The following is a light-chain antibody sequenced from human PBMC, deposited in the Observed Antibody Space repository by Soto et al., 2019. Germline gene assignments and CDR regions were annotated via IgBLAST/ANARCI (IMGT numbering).Light chain of an antibody. J-gene: IGKJ1*01. V-gene: IGKV3D-20*02. CDR1: QSVSSAY. CDR2: GAS. Sequence: PGERATLSCRASQSVSSAYLAWYQQKRGQAPRLLIYGASGRAAGIPDRFSGRGSGTDFTLTISRLEPEDFAVYYCQQRSNWPTFGQGTKVDI. CDR3: QQRSNWPT.